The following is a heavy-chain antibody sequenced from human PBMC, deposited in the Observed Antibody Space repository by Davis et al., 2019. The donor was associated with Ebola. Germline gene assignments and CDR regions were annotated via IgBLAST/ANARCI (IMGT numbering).Heavy chain of an antibody. CDR3: ARSYSGSRIYDY. V-gene: IGHV3-7*03. J-gene: IGHJ4*02. D-gene: IGHD1-26*01. Sequence: PGGSLRLSCPASGFTFGDYAMSWVRQAPGKGLEWVANIKQDGSEKYYVDSVKGRFSISRDNAKNSLYLQMNGLRAEDTAVYYCARSYSGSRIYDYWGQGTLVTVSS. CDR1: GFTFGDYA. CDR2: IKQDGSEK.